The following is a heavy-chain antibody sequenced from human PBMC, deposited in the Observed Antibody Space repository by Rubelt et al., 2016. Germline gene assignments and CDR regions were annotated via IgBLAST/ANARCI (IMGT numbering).Heavy chain of an antibody. V-gene: IGHV3-23*01. D-gene: IGHD2-21*01. J-gene: IGHJ4*02. CDR2: ISGNGRST. CDR3: AKRHLHGDYSFDY. Sequence: KSQRGGLEWVSLISGNGRSTYDADSVKGRFTISRDNSRNMLYLQMNNLRAEDTAVYYCAKRHLHGDYSFDYWGQGTLVTVSS.